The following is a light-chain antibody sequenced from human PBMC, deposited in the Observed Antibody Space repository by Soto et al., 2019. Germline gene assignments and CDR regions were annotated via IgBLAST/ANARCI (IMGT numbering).Light chain of an antibody. Sequence: IQMTQPPSSLSASVGDRVTITCRASQAIRNDVGWYQHKPGQAPKRLIYAAYNLQSGVPSRFSGSGSGTEFTLTISSLQPEDFATYYCLQHNSYPRTFGRGTKVEIK. J-gene: IGKJ1*01. V-gene: IGKV1-17*01. CDR2: AAY. CDR3: LQHNSYPRT. CDR1: QAIRND.